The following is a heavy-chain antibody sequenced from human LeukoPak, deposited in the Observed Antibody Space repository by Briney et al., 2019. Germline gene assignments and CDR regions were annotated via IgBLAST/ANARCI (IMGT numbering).Heavy chain of an antibody. J-gene: IGHJ3*02. CDR3: ARVGRWLRAFDI. V-gene: IGHV1-18*01. CDR2: VSPYNGDT. Sequence: ASVKVSCKASGYTFTDYGINWVRQAPGHGVEWMGWVSPYNGDTKYTQKFQDRVTLTTDTSTSTAYMELRSLRSDDTAVYYCARVGRWLRAFDIWGQGTKVTVSS. D-gene: IGHD5-12*01. CDR1: GYTFTDYG.